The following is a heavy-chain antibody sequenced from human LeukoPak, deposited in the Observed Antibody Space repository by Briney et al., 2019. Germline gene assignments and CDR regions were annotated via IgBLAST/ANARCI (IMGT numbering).Heavy chain of an antibody. Sequence: EAGGSLRLSCAASGFTFSDSAMHWVRQASGIGLEWVGRIRSKDNSYATTYAESVKGRFTISRDDSKNTAYLEMNSLRAEDTAVYYCASDPRGEGYDYWGQGTLVTVSS. J-gene: IGHJ4*02. CDR2: IRSKDNSYAT. V-gene: IGHV3-73*01. CDR3: ASDPRGEGYDY. D-gene: IGHD4-17*01. CDR1: GFTFSDSA.